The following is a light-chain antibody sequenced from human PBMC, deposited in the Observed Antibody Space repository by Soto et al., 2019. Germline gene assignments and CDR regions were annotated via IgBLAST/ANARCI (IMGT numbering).Light chain of an antibody. CDR3: QSYDSSLSGSV. J-gene: IGLJ2*01. CDR2: GNT. CDR1: SSNFGAGYD. Sequence: QSVLTQPPSVSGAPGQRVTISCTGSSSNFGAGYDVHWYQQLPGTAPKFLIYGNTNRPSGVPDRFSGSKSGTSASLAITGLQAEDEADYYCQSYDSSLSGSVFGGGTKVTVL. V-gene: IGLV1-40*01.